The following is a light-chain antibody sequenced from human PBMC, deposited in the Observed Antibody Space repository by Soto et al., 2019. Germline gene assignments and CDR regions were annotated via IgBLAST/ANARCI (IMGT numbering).Light chain of an antibody. CDR1: SSNSGAGYD. CDR3: QSYDSSLSVV. V-gene: IGLV1-40*01. CDR2: GNS. J-gene: IGLJ2*01. Sequence: QSVLTQPPSVSGAPGQRVTISCPGSSSNSGAGYDVHWYQQLPGTAPKLLIYGNSNRTSGVPGRFSGSKSGTSASLAITGLQAEDEADYYCQSYDSSLSVVFGGGTKLTVL.